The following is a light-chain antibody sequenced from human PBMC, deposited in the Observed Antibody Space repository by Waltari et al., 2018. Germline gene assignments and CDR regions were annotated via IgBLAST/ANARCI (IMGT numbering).Light chain of an antibody. J-gene: IGKJ1*01. Sequence: EIVLTQSPATLSLSPGERATLSCRASQSVSNLLGWYQQKPGQAPRLLIYDASNRATGTPARFSGSGSGTDFTLTISSLEPEDFAIYYCQHRRNWPWTFGQGTRVEIK. CDR3: QHRRNWPWT. CDR2: DAS. V-gene: IGKV3-11*01. CDR1: QSVSNL.